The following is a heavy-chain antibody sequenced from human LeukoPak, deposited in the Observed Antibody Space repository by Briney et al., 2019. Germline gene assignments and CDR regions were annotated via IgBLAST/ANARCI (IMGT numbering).Heavy chain of an antibody. CDR1: GGSFSGYY. CDR3: ARPYYYDSSGSGSYYYMDV. J-gene: IGHJ6*03. D-gene: IGHD3-22*01. V-gene: IGHV4-34*12. Sequence: SETLSLTCAVYGGSFSGYYWSWIRQPPGKGLEWIGEIIHSGSTNYNPSLKSRVTISVDTSKNQFSLKLSSVTAADTAVYYCARPYYYDSSGSGSYYYMDVWGKGTTVTISS. CDR2: IIHSGST.